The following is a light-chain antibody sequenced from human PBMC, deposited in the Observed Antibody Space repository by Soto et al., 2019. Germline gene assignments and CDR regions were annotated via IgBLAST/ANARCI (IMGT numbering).Light chain of an antibody. CDR2: AVS. CDR3: GSYTTSITVI. Sequence: QSLLTQPACVSGSPGQSSTISFTGTSSDVGDHNSVSWYQQQPGKAPKLMIYAVSNRPSGVSNRFSGSKSGNTASLTISGLQAEDEADYYCGSYTTSITVIFGGGTKLTVL. CDR1: SSDVGDHNS. J-gene: IGLJ2*01. V-gene: IGLV2-14*03.